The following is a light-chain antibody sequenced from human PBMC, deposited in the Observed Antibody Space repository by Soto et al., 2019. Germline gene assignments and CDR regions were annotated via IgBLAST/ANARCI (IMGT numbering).Light chain of an antibody. CDR1: QTVRNNY. V-gene: IGKV3-20*01. J-gene: IGKJ4*01. CDR2: DAS. CDR3: QQFRSYPLS. Sequence: ALTQSPGTLSLSPGERATLSCRASQTVRNNYLAWYQQKPGQAPRLLIYDASSRATGIPDRVSGGGSGTDFTLTISRLEPEDFAVYYCQQFRSYPLSFGGGTKVDNK.